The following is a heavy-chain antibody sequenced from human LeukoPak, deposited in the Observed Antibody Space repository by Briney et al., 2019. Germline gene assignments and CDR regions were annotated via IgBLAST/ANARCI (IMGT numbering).Heavy chain of an antibody. CDR1: GFTFSSYA. D-gene: IGHD3-16*02. Sequence: GGSLRLSCAASGFTFSSYAMSWVRQAPGKGLEWVSAITGSGGSTYYADSVKGRFTISRDNSKNTLYLQMNSLRAEDTAVYYCAKCDDYVWGSYHPNYFDYWGQGTLVTVSS. J-gene: IGHJ4*02. V-gene: IGHV3-23*01. CDR2: ITGSGGST. CDR3: AKCDDYVWGSYHPNYFDY.